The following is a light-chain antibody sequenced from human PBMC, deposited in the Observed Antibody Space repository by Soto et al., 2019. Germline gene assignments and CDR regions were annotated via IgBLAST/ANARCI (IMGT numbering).Light chain of an antibody. J-gene: IGKJ5*01. CDR3: QESNRCSIN. Sequence: DIQMTHSQSSLSASAGDRVTITSRVSQRISSLLNWYQQKPGKAPKVLIHAASTLQSGVPSRFSGSGSGTELPLRITVPPLEHFPTSYLQESNRCSINCGRGTRLEIK. CDR1: QRISSL. CDR2: AAS. V-gene: IGKV1-39*01.